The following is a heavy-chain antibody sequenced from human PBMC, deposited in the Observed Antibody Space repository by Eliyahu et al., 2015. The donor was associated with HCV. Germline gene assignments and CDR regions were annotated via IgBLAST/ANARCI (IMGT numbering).Heavy chain of an antibody. V-gene: IGHV3-23*04. D-gene: IGHD3-10*01. J-gene: IGHJ4*02. CDR2: ISGSGGST. Sequence: EVQLVESGGGLVQPGGSLRLSCAASGFTFGGMALXWVRQAPGKGLGWVSAISGSGGSTYYADSVKGRFTISRDNSKNTLYLQMNSLRAEDTAVYYCAKDVFTMDMYYFDYWGQGTLVTVSS. CDR1: GFTFGGMA. CDR3: AKDVFTMDMYYFDY.